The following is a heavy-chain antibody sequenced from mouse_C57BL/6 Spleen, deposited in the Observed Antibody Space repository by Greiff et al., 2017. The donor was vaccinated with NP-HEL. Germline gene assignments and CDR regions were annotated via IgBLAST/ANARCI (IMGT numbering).Heavy chain of an antibody. D-gene: IGHD1-1*01. CDR2: IYPSDSET. CDR1: GYTFTSYW. Sequence: QVQLQQPGAELVRPGSSVKLSCKASGYTFTSYWMDWVKQRPGQGLEWIGNIYPSDSETHYNQKFKDKATLTVDKSSSTAYMQLSSLTSEDSAVYYCARRLLREDGFAYWGQGTLVTVSA. CDR3: ARRLLREDGFAY. J-gene: IGHJ3*01. V-gene: IGHV1-61*01.